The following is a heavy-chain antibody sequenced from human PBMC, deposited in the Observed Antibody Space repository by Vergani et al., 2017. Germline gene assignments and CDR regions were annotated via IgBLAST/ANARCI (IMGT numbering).Heavy chain of an antibody. CDR3: AKVGRSEVAGTFGAVDI. Sequence: EVQLLESGGDLVQPGGSLRLSCAASGFTFIMHAMSWVRQAPGKGLEWVSTLSASDRRTHYADSVKGRFTISRDISKNTLFLHMNSLRPEDTAVYYCAKVGRSEVAGTFGAVDIWGQGTMVTVSS. D-gene: IGHD6-19*01. J-gene: IGHJ3*02. CDR2: LSASDRRT. V-gene: IGHV3-23*01. CDR1: GFTFIMHA.